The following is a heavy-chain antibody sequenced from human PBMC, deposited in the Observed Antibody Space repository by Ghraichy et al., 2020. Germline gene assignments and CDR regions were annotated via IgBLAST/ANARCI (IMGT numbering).Heavy chain of an antibody. CDR1: GFSFSNYI. CDR2: ISSSSRTI. Sequence: GGSLRLSCAASGFSFSNYIMNWVRQAPGKGLEWVSHISSSSRTISYADSVKGRFTVSRDNAKNSLFLQMNSLRDEETAVYYCARASRVVRFYYYDALDVWGQGTTVTVSS. CDR3: ARASRVVRFYYYDALDV. J-gene: IGHJ6*02. V-gene: IGHV3-48*02. D-gene: IGHD4-23*01.